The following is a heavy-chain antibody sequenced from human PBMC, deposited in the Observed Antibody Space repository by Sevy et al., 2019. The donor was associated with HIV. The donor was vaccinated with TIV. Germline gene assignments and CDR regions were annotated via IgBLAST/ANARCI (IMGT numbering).Heavy chain of an antibody. CDR1: GYALTMYG. J-gene: IGHJ4*02. CDR2: INTNTGNP. CDR3: AREGQWLVRGADY. Sequence: ASVKVSCKASGYALTMYGINWVRQAPGQGLEWMGWINTNTGNPTYAQDFTGRFVFSFDTSLNTAYLQITSLKSEDTAGYYCAREGQWLVRGADYWGQGTLVTVSS. V-gene: IGHV7-4-1*02. D-gene: IGHD6-19*01.